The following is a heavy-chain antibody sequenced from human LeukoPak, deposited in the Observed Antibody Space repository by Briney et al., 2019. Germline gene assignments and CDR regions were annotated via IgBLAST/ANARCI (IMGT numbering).Heavy chain of an antibody. J-gene: IGHJ5*02. Sequence: ASVKVSCKASGYTFSGYYMHWVRQAPGQGLEWMGWVNPNSGGTNYAQKFQGRVTMTRDTSISTAYMELSRLRSDDTAVYYCAREGFCSSTSCYAGPAGTDGFDPWGQGTLVTVSS. CDR3: AREGFCSSTSCYAGPAGTDGFDP. CDR1: GYTFSGYY. CDR2: VNPNSGGT. D-gene: IGHD2-2*01. V-gene: IGHV1-2*02.